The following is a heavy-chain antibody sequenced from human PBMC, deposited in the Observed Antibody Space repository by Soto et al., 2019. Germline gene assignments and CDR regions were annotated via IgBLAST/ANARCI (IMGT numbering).Heavy chain of an antibody. CDR1: GYSFTNYG. CDR3: ARDRGVAPPVAGNTHYYYYMDV. D-gene: IGHD6-19*01. V-gene: IGHV1-18*01. CDR2: ISAYNGNT. Sequence: QDQLVQSGVEVKKPGASVKVSCKASGYSFTNYGITWVRQAPGQGFEWMGWISAYNGNTNYAQKFQGRVTMTTDASTGTADLELRSLRSDDTAVYYCARDRGVAPPVAGNTHYYYYMDVWGKGTTVTVSS. J-gene: IGHJ6*03.